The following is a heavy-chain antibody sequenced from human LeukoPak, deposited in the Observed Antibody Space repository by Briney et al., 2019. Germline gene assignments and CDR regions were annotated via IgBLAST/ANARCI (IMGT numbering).Heavy chain of an antibody. CDR1: GYSFTSYW. Sequence: PGESLKISCKGSGYSFTSYWIGWVRQMPGKGLEWMGIIYPGDSDTRYSPSFQGQVTISADKSISTAYLQWSSLKASDTAMYYCARHAMKVVVAPAAIDYWGQGTLVTVSS. CDR3: ARHAMKVVVAPAAIDY. J-gene: IGHJ4*02. D-gene: IGHD2-2*01. CDR2: IYPGDSDT. V-gene: IGHV5-51*01.